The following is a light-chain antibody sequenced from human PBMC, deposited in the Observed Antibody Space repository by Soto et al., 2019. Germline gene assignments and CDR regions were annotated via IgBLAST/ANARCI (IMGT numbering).Light chain of an antibody. CDR1: SSDVGGYNY. Sequence: QSALTQPASVSGSPGQSITISCTGTSSDVGGYNYVSWHQQHPGKAPKLMIYDVTTRPSGVSSRFSGSKSGNTASLTISGLQAEDEADYYCSSYTTSSTWVFGGWTKSPS. V-gene: IGLV2-14*01. J-gene: IGLJ3*02. CDR2: DVT. CDR3: SSYTTSSTWV.